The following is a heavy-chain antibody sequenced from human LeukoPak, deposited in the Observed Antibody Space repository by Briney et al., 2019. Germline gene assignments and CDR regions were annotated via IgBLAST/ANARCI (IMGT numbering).Heavy chain of an antibody. CDR3: ARERKGGSGYHNDAFDI. V-gene: IGHV4-59*01. D-gene: IGHD3-22*01. Sequence: SETRSLTCTVSSGSISNYYWSWIRQSPGKGLEWIGYIYYSGSTNYNPSLKSRVTISVDMSKNQFSLKLSSVTAADTAVYYCARERKGGSGYHNDAFDIWGQGTMVTVSS. CDR2: IYYSGST. CDR1: SGSISNYY. J-gene: IGHJ3*02.